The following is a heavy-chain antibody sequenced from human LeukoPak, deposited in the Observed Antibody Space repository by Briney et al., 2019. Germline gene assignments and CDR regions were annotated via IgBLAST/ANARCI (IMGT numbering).Heavy chain of an antibody. J-gene: IGHJ4*02. D-gene: IGHD3-10*01. Sequence: GGSLRLSCAASGFTFSSYAMSWVRQAPGKGLVWVSLINSDGSSTNYADSVKGRFTISRDNAKNSLYLQMNSLRAEDTAVYYCARAAHNVMLWFGEHFDYWGQGTLVTVSS. V-gene: IGHV3-74*01. CDR3: ARAAHNVMLWFGEHFDY. CDR1: GFTFSSYA. CDR2: INSDGSST.